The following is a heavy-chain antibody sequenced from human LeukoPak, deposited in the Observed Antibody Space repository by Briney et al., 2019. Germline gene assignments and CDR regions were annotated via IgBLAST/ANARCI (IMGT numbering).Heavy chain of an antibody. CDR1: GFTFSNYW. CDR2: INSDASVT. Sequence: PGGSLRLSCAASGFTFSNYWMHWVRQTPGKGLVWVSRINSDASVTTYADSVKGRFTISRDNAKNTLYLQMNSLRAEDTAVYYCARVTAVAGTSVGVDAWGQESWSPSPQ. J-gene: IGHJ4*02. V-gene: IGHV3-74*01. CDR3: ARVTAVAGTSVGVDA. D-gene: IGHD6-19*01.